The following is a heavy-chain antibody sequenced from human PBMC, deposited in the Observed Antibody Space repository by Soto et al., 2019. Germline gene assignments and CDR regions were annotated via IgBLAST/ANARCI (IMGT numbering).Heavy chain of an antibody. CDR1: GLSFSSYA. CDR2: ISGSGGNT. J-gene: IGHJ4*02. Sequence: GGSLGLSCATSGLSFSSYAMSWVRQAPGKGLEWVSTISGSGGNTYYADSVKGRFTISRDDSKNTLYLQMNSLRGEDTAVYLCAKMKTSHCYAPFDSWGQGTLVTVSS. V-gene: IGHV3-23*01. CDR3: AKMKTSHCYAPFDS. D-gene: IGHD2-2*01.